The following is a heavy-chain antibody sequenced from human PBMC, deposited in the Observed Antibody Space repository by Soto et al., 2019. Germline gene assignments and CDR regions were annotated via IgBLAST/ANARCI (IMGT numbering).Heavy chain of an antibody. Sequence: SETLSLTCTVSGGSISSYYWSWIRQPPGKGLEWIGYIYYSGSTNYNPSLKSRVTISVDTSKNQFSLKLSSVTAADTAVYYCARFERWLLFDYWGQGTLVTVSS. J-gene: IGHJ4*02. V-gene: IGHV4-59*01. CDR2: IYYSGST. D-gene: IGHD3-22*01. CDR3: ARFERWLLFDY. CDR1: GGSISSYY.